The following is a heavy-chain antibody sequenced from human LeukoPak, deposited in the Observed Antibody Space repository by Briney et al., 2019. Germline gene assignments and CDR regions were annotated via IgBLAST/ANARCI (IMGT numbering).Heavy chain of an antibody. J-gene: IGHJ5*02. CDR2: IYYSRST. Sequence: SETLSLTCTVSGGSISSYYWSWIRQPPGKGLEWIGYIYYSRSTNYNPSLKSRVTISVDTSKNQFSLKLSSVTAADTAVYYCARGGIVVPYSPWGQGTLVTVSS. V-gene: IGHV4-59*01. D-gene: IGHD3-22*01. CDR1: GGSISSYY. CDR3: ARGGIVVPYSP.